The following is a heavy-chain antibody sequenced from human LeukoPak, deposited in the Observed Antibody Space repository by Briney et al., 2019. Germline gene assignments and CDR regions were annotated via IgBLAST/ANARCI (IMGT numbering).Heavy chain of an antibody. D-gene: IGHD3-3*01. CDR3: ASTFWSAYIGRLRDSYYVDV. V-gene: IGHV4-38-2*01. Sequence: PSETLSLTCAVSGYSISSGYYWGWIRQPPGKGLEWIGSIYDSGSTYYNLSLKSRVIVSRDTSKNQFSLKLNSVTAADSAVYYCASTFWSAYIGRLRDSYYVDVWGKGTTVTVSS. CDR2: IYDSGST. CDR1: GYSISSGYY. J-gene: IGHJ6*03.